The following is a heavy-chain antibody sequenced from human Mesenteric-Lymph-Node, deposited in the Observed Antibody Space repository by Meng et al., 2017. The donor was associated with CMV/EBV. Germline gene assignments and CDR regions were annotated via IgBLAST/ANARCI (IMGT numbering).Heavy chain of an antibody. V-gene: IGHV3-7*01. Sequence: GESLKISCTASGFTFSDYWMTWVRQAPGKGLEWVANIKDDGSEKYYMDSMKGRFTISRDNARNSLYLQMNSLRDEDTAVYYCATVGGFCTSTSCYYFDHWGQGSLVTVSS. CDR3: ATVGGFCTSTSCYYFDH. CDR2: IKDDGSEK. CDR1: GFTFSDYW. D-gene: IGHD2-2*01. J-gene: IGHJ4*01.